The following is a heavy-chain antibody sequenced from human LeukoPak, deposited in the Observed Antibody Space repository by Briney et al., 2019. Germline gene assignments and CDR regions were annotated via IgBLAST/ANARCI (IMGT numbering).Heavy chain of an antibody. CDR3: ARGGYSGSYYRFS. J-gene: IGHJ4*02. Sequence: GSLRLSFAVSGFTFSDSWMHWVRPAPGKGPEWLSRTSKDGSDTVYADSAKGRLTASRDNAKNTVYLELTNLRPDDTALYYCARGGYSGSYYRFSWGRGTLVTVAS. D-gene: IGHD6-25*01. CDR2: TSKDGSDT. V-gene: IGHV3-74*01. CDR1: GFTFSDSW.